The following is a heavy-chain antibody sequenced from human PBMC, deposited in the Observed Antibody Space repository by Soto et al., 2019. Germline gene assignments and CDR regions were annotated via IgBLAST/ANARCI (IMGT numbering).Heavy chain of an antibody. CDR1: GGSFSGYY. CDR3: ARGGGGKGVGATYHPNYYYGMDV. V-gene: IGHV4-34*01. D-gene: IGHD1-26*01. Sequence: SETLSLTCAVYGGSFSGYYWSWIRQPPGKGLEWIGEINHSGSTNYNPSLKSRVTISVDTSKNQFSLKLSSVTAADTAVYYCARGGGGKGVGATYHPNYYYGMDVWGQGTTVTVSS. J-gene: IGHJ6*02. CDR2: INHSGST.